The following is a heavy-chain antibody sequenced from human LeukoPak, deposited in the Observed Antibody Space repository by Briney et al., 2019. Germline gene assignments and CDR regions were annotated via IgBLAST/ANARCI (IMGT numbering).Heavy chain of an antibody. Sequence: SERLSLTCAVYGGSFSGYYWSWIRQPPGKGLEWIGEINHSGSTNYNPSLKSRVTISVDTSKNQFSLKLSSVTAADTAVYYCASKSYYYGSGIYYWGQGTLVTVSS. CDR1: GGSFSGYY. CDR2: INHSGST. V-gene: IGHV4-34*01. J-gene: IGHJ4*02. CDR3: ASKSYYYGSGIYY. D-gene: IGHD3-10*01.